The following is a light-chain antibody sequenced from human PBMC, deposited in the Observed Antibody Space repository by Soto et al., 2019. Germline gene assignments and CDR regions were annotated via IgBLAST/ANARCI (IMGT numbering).Light chain of an antibody. Sequence: DIQLTQSPSFLSASVGDRVTITCRASQGISSYLAWYQQKPGKAPKLLIYAASTLQSGVPSRFSGSGSGTEFTITISSLQPEDIATSYCQQLNSYPITFGQGTRLEIK. CDR2: AAS. J-gene: IGKJ5*01. CDR1: QGISSY. V-gene: IGKV1-9*01. CDR3: QQLNSYPIT.